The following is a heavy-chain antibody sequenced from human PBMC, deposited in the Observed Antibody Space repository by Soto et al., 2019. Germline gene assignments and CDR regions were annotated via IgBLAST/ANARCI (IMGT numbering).Heavy chain of an antibody. Sequence: SQTLSLPCAMSGESVSSNSAGWNWVRQTPSRGLEWLGRTYYKSKWFNNYAVSVKSRITINPDTSQNQFSLQLDSVTPEDTAVYYCARGSWDDVSGHYYMDVWGKGTTVTVSS. D-gene: IGHD5-12*01. CDR1: GESVSSNSAG. J-gene: IGHJ6*03. CDR3: ARGSWDDVSGHYYMDV. CDR2: TYYKSKWFN. V-gene: IGHV6-1*01.